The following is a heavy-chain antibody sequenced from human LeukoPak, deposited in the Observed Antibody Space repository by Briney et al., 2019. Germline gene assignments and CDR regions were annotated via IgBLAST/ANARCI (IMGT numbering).Heavy chain of an antibody. J-gene: IGHJ5*02. V-gene: IGHV1-8*01. CDR1: GYTFTSYD. CDR2: MNPNSGNT. D-gene: IGHD3-22*01. Sequence: ASVKASCKASGYTFTSYDINWVRQATGQGLEWMGWMNPNSGNTGYAQKFQGRVTMTRNTSISTAYMELSSLRSEDTAVYYCARGRIYYYDSSGYQPTDWFDPWGQGTLVTVSS. CDR3: ARGRIYYYDSSGYQPTDWFDP.